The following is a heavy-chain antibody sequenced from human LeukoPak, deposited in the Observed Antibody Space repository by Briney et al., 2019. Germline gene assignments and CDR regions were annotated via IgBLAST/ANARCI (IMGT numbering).Heavy chain of an antibody. CDR1: AGSISSSSYY. V-gene: IGHV4-39*01. D-gene: IGHD2-15*01. CDR2: IYYSGST. Sequence: PSETLSLTCTVPAGSISSSSYYWGWLRQPPGQGLEWIGSIYYSGSTYCNPSLKSRVTISVDTSKNQISLKLRSVTAADMAVYYCARRYCSGGCSYSYYFDYWGRGTLVTVSS. CDR3: ARRYCSGGCSYSYYFDY. J-gene: IGHJ4*02.